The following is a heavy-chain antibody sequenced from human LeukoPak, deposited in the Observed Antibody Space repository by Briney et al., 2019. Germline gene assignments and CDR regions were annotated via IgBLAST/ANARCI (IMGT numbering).Heavy chain of an antibody. J-gene: IGHJ1*01. CDR1: GFTFSSYW. CDR3: AKGTIYCSGGSCYSTVYFQH. Sequence: PGGSLRLSCAASGFTFSSYWMHWVRQAPGKGLVCVSRMNSDGSSTYYADSVKGRFTISRDNSKNTLYLQMNSLRAEDTAVYYCAKGTIYCSGGSCYSTVYFQHWGQGTLVTVSS. CDR2: MNSDGSST. V-gene: IGHV3-74*01. D-gene: IGHD2-15*01.